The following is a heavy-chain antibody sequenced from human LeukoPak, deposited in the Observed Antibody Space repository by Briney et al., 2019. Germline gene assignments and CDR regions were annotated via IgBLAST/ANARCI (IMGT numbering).Heavy chain of an antibody. Sequence: PSETLSLTCAVYGGSFSGYYWSWIRQPPGKGLEWIGEINHSGSTNYNPSLKSRVTISVDTSKSQFSLKLRSVTAADTAVYYCARVPSHSSSSSYYYYYMDVWGKGTTVTVSS. CDR3: ARVPSHSSSSSYYYYYMDV. CDR2: INHSGST. CDR1: GGSFSGYY. V-gene: IGHV4-34*01. D-gene: IGHD6-6*01. J-gene: IGHJ6*03.